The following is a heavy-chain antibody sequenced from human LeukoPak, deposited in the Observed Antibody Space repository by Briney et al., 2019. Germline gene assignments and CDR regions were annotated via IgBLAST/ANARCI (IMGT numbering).Heavy chain of an antibody. CDR2: ITGSGGNT. D-gene: IGHD3-9*01. J-gene: IGHJ4*02. V-gene: IGHV3-23*01. CDR1: GFTFSNYA. Sequence: GASLRLSCAASGFTFSNYAMSWVRQAPGKGLEWVSAITGSGGNTYYADSVKGRFTISRDNSKNTVFLQMNSLRAEDTAVYYCAKWGDYDVLTGYYVSDYWGQGTLITVSS. CDR3: AKWGDYDVLTGYYVSDY.